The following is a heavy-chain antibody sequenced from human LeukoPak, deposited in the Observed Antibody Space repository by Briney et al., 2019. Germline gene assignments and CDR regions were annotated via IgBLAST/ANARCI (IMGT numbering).Heavy chain of an antibody. V-gene: IGHV1-18*01. D-gene: IGHD2-15*01. CDR2: ISAYNGNT. Sequence: GSSVTVSCKASGYTFTSYCLSWVRQAPGQRLEGMGWISAYNGNTNYAQKLQGRVTMPTDTSTRTAYMELRSLRSDDTAVYYCPRDAVVVVAASQYYYYYGMDVWGQGTTVTVSS. J-gene: IGHJ6*02. CDR3: PRDAVVVVAASQYYYYYGMDV. CDR1: GYTFTSYC.